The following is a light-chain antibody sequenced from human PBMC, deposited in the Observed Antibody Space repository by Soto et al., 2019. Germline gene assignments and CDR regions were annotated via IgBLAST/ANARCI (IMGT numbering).Light chain of an antibody. V-gene: IGKV3-15*01. Sequence: EIVMTQSPATLSVSPGERATLSCRASQSISTELAWYQQKPGQPPRLLIYSASTRATGDPARFTGSGSGSEFTFTISGLQSEDFAVYYCQEGHNWPLTFGQGTRVEI. CDR3: QEGHNWPLT. CDR1: QSISTE. J-gene: IGKJ2*01. CDR2: SAS.